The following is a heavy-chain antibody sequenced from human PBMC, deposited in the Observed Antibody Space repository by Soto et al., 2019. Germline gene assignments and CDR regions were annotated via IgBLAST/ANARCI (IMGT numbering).Heavy chain of an antibody. V-gene: IGHV4-61*01. Sequence: QVQLQESGPGLVKPSETLSLTCTVSGGSVSSGSYYWSWIRQPPGKGLEWIGYIYYSGSTNYNPSLKSRGTISVDTSKNQFSLKLSSVTAADTAVYYCARETIAARPYFDYWGQGTLVTVSS. D-gene: IGHD6-6*01. CDR3: ARETIAARPYFDY. J-gene: IGHJ4*02. CDR2: IYYSGST. CDR1: GGSVSSGSYY.